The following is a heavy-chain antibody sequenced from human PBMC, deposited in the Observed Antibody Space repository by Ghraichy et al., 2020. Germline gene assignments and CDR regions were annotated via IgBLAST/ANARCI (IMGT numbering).Heavy chain of an antibody. V-gene: IGHV4-4*07. Sequence: ESLNISCSVSGASFSGYYWSWIRQTAGRGLEWIGRIYSSGNTNFNPSLKSRVSMSVDTSGNQFFLQLSSVTAADTAIYYCARALRSGFGTQYGMDVWGQGTTVTVSS. CDR2: IYSSGNT. D-gene: IGHD3-10*01. J-gene: IGHJ6*02. CDR3: ARALRSGFGTQYGMDV. CDR1: GASFSGYY.